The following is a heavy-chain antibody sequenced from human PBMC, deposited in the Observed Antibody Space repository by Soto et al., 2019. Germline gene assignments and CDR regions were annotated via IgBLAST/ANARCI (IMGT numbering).Heavy chain of an antibody. D-gene: IGHD2-15*01. CDR3: ASAVGGPDYYYGMDV. CDR2: IGYDGSNK. Sequence: GGSLRLSCEATGFSFTTYGMHWVCQAPGKGLEWVAVIGYDGSNKYYADSVKGRFTISRDNSKNTLYLQMNSLRAEDTAVYYCASAVGGPDYYYGMDVGGQGTTVTVSS. CDR1: GFSFTTYG. J-gene: IGHJ6*02. V-gene: IGHV3-30*02.